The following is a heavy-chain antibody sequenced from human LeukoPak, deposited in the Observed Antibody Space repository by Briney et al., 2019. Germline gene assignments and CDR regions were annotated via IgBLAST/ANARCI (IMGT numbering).Heavy chain of an antibody. D-gene: IGHD3-10*01. CDR3: AKEGPLWFGELLYPQIFDY. V-gene: IGHV3-23*01. CDR1: GFTFSSYA. Sequence: PGGSLRLSCAASGFTFSSYAMSWVRQAPGKGLEWVSAISGSGGSTYYADSVKGRFTISRDNSKNTLYLQMNSLRAEDTAVYYCAKEGPLWFGELLYPQIFDYWGQGTLVTVSS. CDR2: ISGSGGST. J-gene: IGHJ4*02.